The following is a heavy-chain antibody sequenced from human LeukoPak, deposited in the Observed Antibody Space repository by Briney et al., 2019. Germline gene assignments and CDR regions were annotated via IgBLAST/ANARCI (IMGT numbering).Heavy chain of an antibody. Sequence: SETLSLTCSVSGGSITDTNYYWAWIRQPPGKGLEWIANIYYTGTTYYNPSLKSRVTISVDTSNNQFSLKLSSAAAADTAVYYCARDVSRTSWTWRWGQGTVVTVSS. CDR3: ARDVSRTSWTWR. V-gene: IGHV4-39*01. CDR2: IYYTGTT. J-gene: IGHJ3*01. CDR1: GGSITDTNYY. D-gene: IGHD2-2*01.